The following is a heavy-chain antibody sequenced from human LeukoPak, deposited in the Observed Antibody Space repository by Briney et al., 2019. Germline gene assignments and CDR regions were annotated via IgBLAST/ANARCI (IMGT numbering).Heavy chain of an antibody. Sequence: YPGGSLRLSCAASGFTFSSNSMNWVRQAPGKGLEWVSYISSSGSTIYYADSVKGRFTISRDNAKNSLYLQMNSLRAEDTAVYYCARGQSHPDYDILKYSNTGGADFDYWGQGTLVTVSS. CDR1: GFTFSSNS. CDR2: ISSSGSTI. D-gene: IGHD3-9*01. V-gene: IGHV3-48*04. J-gene: IGHJ4*02. CDR3: ARGQSHPDYDILKYSNTGGADFDY.